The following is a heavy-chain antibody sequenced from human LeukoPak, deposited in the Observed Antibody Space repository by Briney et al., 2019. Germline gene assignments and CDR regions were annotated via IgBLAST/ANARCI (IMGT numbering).Heavy chain of an antibody. CDR1: GGSISSYY. CDR2: IYYSGST. Sequence: KPSETLSLTCTVSGGSISSYYWGWIRQPPGKGLEWIGSIYYSGSTYYNPSLKSRVTISVDTSKNQFSLKLSSVTAADTAVYYCARLLRFLEWLYSADYGMDVWGQGTTVTVSS. J-gene: IGHJ6*02. D-gene: IGHD3-3*01. CDR3: ARLLRFLEWLYSADYGMDV. V-gene: IGHV4-39*01.